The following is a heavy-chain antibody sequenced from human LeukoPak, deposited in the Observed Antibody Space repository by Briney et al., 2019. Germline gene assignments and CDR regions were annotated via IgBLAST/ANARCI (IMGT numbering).Heavy chain of an antibody. CDR3: ARGFKGRGGTRRCVH. CDR2: INHSGST. V-gene: IGHV4-34*01. J-gene: IGHJ4*02. D-gene: IGHD3-10*01. CDR1: GGSFSGYY. Sequence: SETLSLTCAVYGGSFSGYYWSWIRQPPGKGLEWIGEINHSGSTNYNPSLKSRVTISVDTSKNQCSLKLSSVTAADTAVYYCARGFKGRGGTRRCVHWGRGTLVTVSS.